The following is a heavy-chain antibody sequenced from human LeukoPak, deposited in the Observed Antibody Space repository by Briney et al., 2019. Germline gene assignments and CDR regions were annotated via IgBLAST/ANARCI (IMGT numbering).Heavy chain of an antibody. CDR2: ISGSGDWT. D-gene: IGHD4-17*01. Sequence: GGSLRLSCAASGFTFSSYAMSWVRQAPGKGPEWVSGISGSGDWTDYADSVKGRFTISRDNSKNTLYLQMNSLGGDDTAVYYCAKGTSRSATVTTIDSWGQGTRVTVSS. CDR1: GFTFSSYA. J-gene: IGHJ5*01. CDR3: AKGTSRSATVTTIDS. V-gene: IGHV3-23*01.